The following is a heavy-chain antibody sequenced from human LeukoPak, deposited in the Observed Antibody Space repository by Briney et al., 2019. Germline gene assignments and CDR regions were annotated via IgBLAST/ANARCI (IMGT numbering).Heavy chain of an antibody. CDR3: ARGGYSSSWTNWFDP. V-gene: IGHV1-2*02. J-gene: IGHJ5*02. CDR1: GYTFTSYD. Sequence: ASVKVSCKASGYTFTSYDINWARQATGQGLEWMGWINPNSGGTNYAQKFQGRVTMTRDTSISTAYMELSRLRSDDTAVYYCARGGYSSSWTNWFDPWGQGTLVTVSS. D-gene: IGHD6-13*01. CDR2: INPNSGGT.